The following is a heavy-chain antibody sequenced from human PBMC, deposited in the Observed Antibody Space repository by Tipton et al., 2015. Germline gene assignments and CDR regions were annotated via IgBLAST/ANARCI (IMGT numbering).Heavy chain of an antibody. D-gene: IGHD3-22*01. J-gene: IGHJ4*02. CDR1: GDSISSSNW. V-gene: IGHV4-4*02. CDR2: IHHGGST. Sequence: TLSLTCSVSGDSISSSNWWSWVRQPPGKGLEWIGEIHHGGSTNYNPSLKSRVTMSVDTSKNQFSLHLSSVTAAGTAVYYCAREVWYNDSTGYDYWGQGTLVTVSS. CDR3: AREVWYNDSTGYDY.